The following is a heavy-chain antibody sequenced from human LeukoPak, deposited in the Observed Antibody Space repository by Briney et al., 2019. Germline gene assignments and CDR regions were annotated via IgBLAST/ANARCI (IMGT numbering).Heavy chain of an antibody. CDR2: ISTSSSYT. Sequence: GGSLRLSCAASGFTFSDHYMSWIRQAPGKGLEWVSYISTSSSYTNYADSVKGRFTISRDNAKNSLYLQMNSLRAEDTAVYYCARGGSVGYYVYWGQGTLVTVSS. D-gene: IGHD3-10*01. CDR1: GFTFSDHY. J-gene: IGHJ4*02. V-gene: IGHV3-11*05. CDR3: ARGGSVGYYVY.